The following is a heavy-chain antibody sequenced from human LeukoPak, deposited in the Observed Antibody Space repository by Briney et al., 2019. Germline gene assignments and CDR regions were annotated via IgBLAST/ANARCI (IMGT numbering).Heavy chain of an antibody. D-gene: IGHD2-15*01. J-gene: IGHJ5*02. CDR1: GGAFSSYA. CDR2: VIPIFGTA. CDR3: ARDLGSTPNGSGFDP. V-gene: IGHV1-69*13. Sequence: SVKVSCKASGGAFSSYAISWVRQAPGQGLEWMGGVIPIFGTANYAQKFQGRVTITADESTSTAYMELSSLRSEDTAVYYCARDLGSTPNGSGFDPWGQGTLVTVSS.